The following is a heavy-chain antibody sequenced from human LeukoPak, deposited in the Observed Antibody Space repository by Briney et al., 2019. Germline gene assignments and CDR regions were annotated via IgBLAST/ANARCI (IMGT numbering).Heavy chain of an antibody. D-gene: IGHD6-13*01. CDR1: GGSISSYY. CDR3: AREVKAAAGFYYYYYMDV. CDR2: IYYSGST. J-gene: IGHJ6*03. V-gene: IGHV4-59*01. Sequence: PSETLSLTCTVSGGSISSYYWSWIRQPPGKGLEWIGYIYYSGSTNYNPSLKSRVTISVDTSKNQFPLKLSSVTAADTAVYYCAREVKAAAGFYYYYYMDVWGKGTTVTVSS.